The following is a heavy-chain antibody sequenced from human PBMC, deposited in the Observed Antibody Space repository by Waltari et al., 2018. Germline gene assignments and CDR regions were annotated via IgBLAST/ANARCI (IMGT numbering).Heavy chain of an antibody. Sequence: QVQLQQWGAGLLKPSETLSLTCAVYGGSFSRYYWSWIRQPPGKWLEWIGEINHSGRTNYNPSLKSRVTISVDTSKNQFSLRLSSVTAADTAVYYCARITTVTTSAFDIWGQGTMVTVSS. J-gene: IGHJ3*02. CDR3: ARITTVTTSAFDI. CDR1: GGSFSRYY. V-gene: IGHV4-34*01. CDR2: INHSGRT. D-gene: IGHD4-17*01.